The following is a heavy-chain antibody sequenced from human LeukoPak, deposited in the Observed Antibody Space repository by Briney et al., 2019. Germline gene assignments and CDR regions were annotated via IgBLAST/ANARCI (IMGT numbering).Heavy chain of an antibody. Sequence: GGSLRLSCAASGFTFTNYWMSWVRQAPGKGLEWVANIKEDGSEKYYVDSVKGRFTISRDNAKDSLHLQMNSLRAEDTAVYYCARDIYGSGPLIYYGMDVWGQGTTVTISS. CDR1: GFTFTNYW. J-gene: IGHJ6*02. D-gene: IGHD3-10*01. CDR3: ARDIYGSGPLIYYGMDV. V-gene: IGHV3-7*01. CDR2: IKEDGSEK.